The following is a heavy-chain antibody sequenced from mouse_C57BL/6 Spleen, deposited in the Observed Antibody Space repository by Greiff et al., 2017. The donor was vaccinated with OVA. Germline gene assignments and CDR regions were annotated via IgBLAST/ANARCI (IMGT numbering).Heavy chain of an antibody. CDR2: ISSGGDYI. Sequence: EVKVEESGEGLVKPGGSLKLSCAASGFTFSSYAMSWVRQTPEKRLEWVAYISSGGDYIYYADTAKGRFTISRDNARNTLYLQMSSLKSEDTAMYYCTSGNYGFAYWGQGTLVTVSA. V-gene: IGHV5-9-1*02. CDR1: GFTFSSYA. CDR3: TSGNYGFAY. J-gene: IGHJ3*01. D-gene: IGHD2-1*01.